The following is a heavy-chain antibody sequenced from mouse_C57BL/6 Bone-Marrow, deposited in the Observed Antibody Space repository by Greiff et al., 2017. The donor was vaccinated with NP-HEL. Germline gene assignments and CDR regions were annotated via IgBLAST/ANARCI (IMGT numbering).Heavy chain of an antibody. CDR2: IRSKSNNYAT. CDR3: VRQIRYYYYGSSYAMDY. V-gene: IGHV10-1*01. D-gene: IGHD1-1*01. Sequence: EVQVVESGGGLVQPKGSLKLSCAASGFSFNTYAMNWVRQAPGKGLEWVARIRSKSNNYATYYADAVKDRFTISRDDSESMLYLQMNNLKTEDTAMYYCVRQIRYYYYGSSYAMDYWGQGTSVTVSS. J-gene: IGHJ4*01. CDR1: GFSFNTYA.